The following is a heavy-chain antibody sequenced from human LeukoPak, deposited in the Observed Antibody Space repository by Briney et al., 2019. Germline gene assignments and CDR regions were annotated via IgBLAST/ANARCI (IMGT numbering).Heavy chain of an antibody. J-gene: IGHJ4*02. CDR3: SRDFNGRNDL. D-gene: IGHD1-14*01. CDR1: GFTFSSNW. Sequence: YPGGSLRLSCAASGFTFSSNWMHWVRQGPGKGLVWVSRINPDGSRTDYAESVKGRFTISRDNAKNTLSLEMNSLGDEDTAVYYCSRDFNGRNDLWGQGTLVTVSS. CDR2: INPDGSRT. V-gene: IGHV3-74*01.